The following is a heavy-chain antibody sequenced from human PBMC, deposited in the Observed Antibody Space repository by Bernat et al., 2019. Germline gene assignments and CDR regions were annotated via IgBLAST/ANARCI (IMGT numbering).Heavy chain of an antibody. J-gene: IGHJ6*02. D-gene: IGHD2-15*01. CDR3: ARGEGYCSGGSCYLGYPGGMDV. CDR2: IYHSGST. CDR1: GGSISSSNW. Sequence: QLQLQESGPGLVKPSGTLSLTCAVSGGSISSSNWWSWVRQPPGKGLEWIGEIYHSGSTNYNPSLKSRVTISVDKSKNQFSLKLSYVTAADTAVYYCARGEGYCSGGSCYLGYPGGMDVWGQGTTVTVSS. V-gene: IGHV4-4*02.